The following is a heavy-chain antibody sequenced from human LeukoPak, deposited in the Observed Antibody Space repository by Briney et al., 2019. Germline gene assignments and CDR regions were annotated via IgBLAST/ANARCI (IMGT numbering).Heavy chain of an antibody. CDR1: GVSISSFH. Sequence: SETLSLTCTVSGVSISSFHWRWLPQPPGKGLEWIAYISDIGSINYNPSLKSRVTISLDTSKNQFSLKLSSVTAADTAVYYCAGHHPRNTVDFWGQGTLVTVSS. D-gene: IGHD2/OR15-2a*01. V-gene: IGHV4-59*08. CDR3: AGHHPRNTVDF. CDR2: ISDIGSI. J-gene: IGHJ4*02.